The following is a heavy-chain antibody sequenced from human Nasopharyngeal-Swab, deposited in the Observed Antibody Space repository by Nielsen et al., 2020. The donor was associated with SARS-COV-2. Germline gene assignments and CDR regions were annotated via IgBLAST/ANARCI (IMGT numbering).Heavy chain of an antibody. CDR3: ARVSRAISGDY. D-gene: IGHD1-20*01. V-gene: IGHV3-7*01. Sequence: GESLKISCAASGFTFSSYWIRRLRHAPAQRLHCLANIKQDGSEKYYVDSVKGRFTISRDNAKNSLYLQMNSLRAEDAAVYYCARVSRAISGDYWGQGTLVTVSS. J-gene: IGHJ4*02. CDR1: GFTFSSYW. CDR2: IKQDGSEK.